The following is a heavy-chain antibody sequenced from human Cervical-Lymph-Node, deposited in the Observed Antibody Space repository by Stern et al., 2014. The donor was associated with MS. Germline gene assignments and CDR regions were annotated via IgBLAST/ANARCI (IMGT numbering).Heavy chain of an antibody. J-gene: IGHJ4*02. V-gene: IGHV3-11*01. CDR1: GFTFSDYY. Sequence: VQLVESGGGLVKPGGSLRLSCAASGFTFSDYYMSWIRQAPGKGLEWVSYISSSGSTIYYADSVKSRFTISRDNAKNSLYLQMNSLRAEDTAVYYCARDSTYDFWSGYFPLSDYWGQGTLVTVSS. D-gene: IGHD3-3*01. CDR2: ISSSGSTI. CDR3: ARDSTYDFWSGYFPLSDY.